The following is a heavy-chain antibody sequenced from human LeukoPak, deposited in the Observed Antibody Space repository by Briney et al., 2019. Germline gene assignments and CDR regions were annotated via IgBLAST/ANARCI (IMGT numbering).Heavy chain of an antibody. Sequence: SETLSLTCAVYGGSFSGYYWSWIRQPPGKGLEWIGEINHSGSTNYNPSLKSRVTISVDTSKNQFSLKLSSVTAADTAVYYCARGGYCSCTSCHVDYWGQGTLVTVSS. D-gene: IGHD2-2*01. CDR2: INHSGST. V-gene: IGHV4-34*01. CDR1: GGSFSGYY. CDR3: ARGGYCSCTSCHVDY. J-gene: IGHJ4*02.